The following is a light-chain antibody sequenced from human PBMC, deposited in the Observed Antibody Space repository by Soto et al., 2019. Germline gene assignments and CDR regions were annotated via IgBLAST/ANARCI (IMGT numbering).Light chain of an antibody. CDR2: KAS. V-gene: IGKV1-5*03. Sequence: DIQMTQSPSTLSASVGARVTITCRASQSISSWLAWYQQKPGKAPKLLIYKASSLESGVPSRFSGSGSGTELTITISSLQPDDCETYDGQQYNSYPLTFGGGTKVDIK. J-gene: IGKJ4*01. CDR3: QQYNSYPLT. CDR1: QSISSW.